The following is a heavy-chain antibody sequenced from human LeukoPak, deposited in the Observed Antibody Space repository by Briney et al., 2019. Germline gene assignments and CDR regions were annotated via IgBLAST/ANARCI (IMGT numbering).Heavy chain of an antibody. D-gene: IGHD3-22*01. V-gene: IGHV1-69*02. Sequence: ASVKVSCKASGYTFTSNYMHWVRQAPGQGLEWMGRINPMFGIANYAQNFQGRVTITADKSTSTAYVELSSLTSDDTAVYYCASLADTSDYYVDPWGQGTLVTVSS. CDR3: ASLADTSDYYVDP. J-gene: IGHJ5*02. CDR2: INPMFGIA. CDR1: GYTFTSNY.